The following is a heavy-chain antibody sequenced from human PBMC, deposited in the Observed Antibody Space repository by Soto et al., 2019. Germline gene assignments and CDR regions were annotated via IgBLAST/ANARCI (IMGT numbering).Heavy chain of an antibody. CDR1: GGSISSGDYY. J-gene: IGHJ4*02. Sequence: SETLSLTCTVSGGSISSGDYYWSWIRQPPGKGLEWIGYIYYSGSTYYNPSLKSRVTISVDTSKNQFSLKLSSVTAADSAVYYCARAFDILTRYYFDYWGQGTLVTVSS. CDR2: IYYSGST. D-gene: IGHD3-9*01. V-gene: IGHV4-30-4*01. CDR3: ARAFDILTRYYFDY.